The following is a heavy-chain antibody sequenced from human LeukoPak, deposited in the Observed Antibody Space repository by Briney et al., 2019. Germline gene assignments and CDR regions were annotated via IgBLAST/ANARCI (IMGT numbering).Heavy chain of an antibody. CDR3: AKDYDILTGYQTTSYFDY. CDR2: ISWNSGSI. CDR1: GFTFDDYA. Sequence: PGGSLRLSCAASGFTFDDYAMHWVRQAPGKGLEWVSCISWNSGSIGYADSVKGRFTISRDNAKNSLYLQMNSLIAEDTALYYCAKDYDILTGYQTTSYFDYWGQGTLVTVSS. D-gene: IGHD3-9*01. V-gene: IGHV3-9*01. J-gene: IGHJ4*02.